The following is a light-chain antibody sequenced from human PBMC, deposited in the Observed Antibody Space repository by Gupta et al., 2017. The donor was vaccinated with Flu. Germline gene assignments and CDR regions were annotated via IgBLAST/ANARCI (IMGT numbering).Light chain of an antibody. Sequence: SYKLTQPPSVSVFPGQTAIIACSGDDLGNRNVLWYQQKPGQSPVAVIYEDNKRPSGISERFSGSNSGNAATLXIXGSRALXEADYYCQAWGIGTVVFGGGTRLTV. CDR1: DLGNRN. V-gene: IGLV3-1*01. J-gene: IGLJ2*01. CDR2: EDN. CDR3: QAWGIGTVV.